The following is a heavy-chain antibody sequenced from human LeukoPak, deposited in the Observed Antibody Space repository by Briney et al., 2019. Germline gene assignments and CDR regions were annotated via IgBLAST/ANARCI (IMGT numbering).Heavy chain of an antibody. Sequence: SETLSLTCTVSGGSISSSSYYWGWIRQPPGKGLEWIGSIYYSGSTYYTPSLKSRVTMSVDTSKNQFSLKLSSVTAADTAVYYCARDGYYYGSSGYSHGWFDPWGQGTLVTVSS. D-gene: IGHD3-22*01. CDR2: IYYSGST. CDR1: GGSISSSSYY. CDR3: ARDGYYYGSSGYSHGWFDP. V-gene: IGHV4-39*07. J-gene: IGHJ5*02.